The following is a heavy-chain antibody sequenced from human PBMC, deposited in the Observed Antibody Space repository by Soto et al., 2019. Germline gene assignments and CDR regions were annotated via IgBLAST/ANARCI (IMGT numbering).Heavy chain of an antibody. CDR3: ARGRGYSYGLDP. J-gene: IGHJ5*02. CDR1: GGSISSGAYS. Sequence: SETLSLTCAVSGGSISSGAYSWSWIRQAPGKGLEWIGFISYSGTTSYSPSLKSRVAISLDTSKNQFSLSLSSVTAADTAVYYCARGRGYSYGLDPWGQGTLVTVSS. V-gene: IGHV4-30-2*05. CDR2: ISYSGTT. D-gene: IGHD5-18*01.